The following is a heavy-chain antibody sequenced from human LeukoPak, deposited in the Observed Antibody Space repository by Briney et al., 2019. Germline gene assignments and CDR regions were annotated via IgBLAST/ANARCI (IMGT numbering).Heavy chain of an antibody. D-gene: IGHD2-15*01. J-gene: IGHJ6*02. V-gene: IGHV3-74*01. CDR2: INSDGSNT. Sequence: PGGSLTLSCAASGFTFSSYWMHWVRQAPGKGLVWVSHINSDGSNTNYADYVKGRFTISRDNAKNTLYLQLNSLRAEDTAVYYCAREVGHYYGMDVWGQGTTVTVSS. CDR1: GFTFSSYW. CDR3: AREVGHYYGMDV.